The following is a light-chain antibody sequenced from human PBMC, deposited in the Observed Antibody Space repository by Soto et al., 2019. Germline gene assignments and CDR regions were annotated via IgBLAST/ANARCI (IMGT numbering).Light chain of an antibody. V-gene: IGKV4-1*01. J-gene: IGKJ2*01. CDR3: QQYSTTPPT. Sequence: DIVLTQSPDSLAVSLGERATINCKSSQSVLYSSNNKNYLAWYQQKPGQPPKLLIYWASTRESGVPDRFSGSGSGTDFTLTISSLQAEDLAVYYCQQYSTTPPTFGQGTKLEIK. CDR2: WAS. CDR1: QSVLYSSNNKNY.